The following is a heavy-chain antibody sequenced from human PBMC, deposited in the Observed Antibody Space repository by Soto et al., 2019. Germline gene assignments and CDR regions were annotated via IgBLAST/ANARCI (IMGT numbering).Heavy chain of an antibody. V-gene: IGHV3-48*02. Sequence: PGGSLRLSCAASGFTFSSYSMNWVRQAPGKGLEWVSYISSSSSTIYYADSVKGRFTISRDNAKNSLYLQMNSLRDEDTAVYYCARAAYYDSSSACMDVWGQGTTVTVSS. CDR1: GFTFSSYS. J-gene: IGHJ6*02. D-gene: IGHD3-22*01. CDR2: ISSSSSTI. CDR3: ARAAYYDSSSACMDV.